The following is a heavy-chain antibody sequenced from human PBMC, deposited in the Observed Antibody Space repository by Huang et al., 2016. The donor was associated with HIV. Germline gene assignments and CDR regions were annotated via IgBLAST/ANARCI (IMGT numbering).Heavy chain of an antibody. CDR2: ITARGSSA. CDR3: AKADSGAAAGSLVDY. V-gene: IGHV3-23*01. Sequence: EVRLLASGGGLVQPGGSLRLACAASGFTFSSYAMSWVRQASGKGREWVSSITARGSSAYYADSVKVLFTISIDNSKNTLYRQMNSLRAEDTAIYYCAKADSGAAAGSLVDYWGQGTLVTVSS. J-gene: IGHJ4*02. CDR1: GFTFSSYA. D-gene: IGHD6-13*01.